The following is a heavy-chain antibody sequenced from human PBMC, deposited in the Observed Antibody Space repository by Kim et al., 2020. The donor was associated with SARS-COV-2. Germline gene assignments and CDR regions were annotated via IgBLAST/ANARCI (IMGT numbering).Heavy chain of an antibody. V-gene: IGHV1-69*02. Sequence: SVKVSCKASGGTFSSYTISWVRQAPGQGLEWMGRIIPILGIANYAQKFQGRVTITADKSTSTAYMELSSLRSEDTAVYYCARTSTGATYYFDYWGQGTLVTVSS. CDR3: ARTSTGATYYFDY. CDR1: GGTFSSYT. CDR2: IIPILGIA. D-gene: IGHD1-26*01. J-gene: IGHJ4*02.